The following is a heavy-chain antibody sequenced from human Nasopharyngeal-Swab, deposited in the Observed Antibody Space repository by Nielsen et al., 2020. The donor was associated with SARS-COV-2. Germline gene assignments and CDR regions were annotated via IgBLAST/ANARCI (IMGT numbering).Heavy chain of an antibody. CDR1: GGSISSGGYY. V-gene: IGHV4-31*03. Sequence: LRLSCTVSGGSISSGGYYWSWIRQHPGKDLEWIGYIYYSGSTYYNPSLKSRVTISVDTSKNQFSLKLSSVTAADTAVYYCARYWVRYYDILTGYSSAFGMDVWGQGTTVTVSS. J-gene: IGHJ6*02. D-gene: IGHD3-9*01. CDR2: IYYSGST. CDR3: ARYWVRYYDILTGYSSAFGMDV.